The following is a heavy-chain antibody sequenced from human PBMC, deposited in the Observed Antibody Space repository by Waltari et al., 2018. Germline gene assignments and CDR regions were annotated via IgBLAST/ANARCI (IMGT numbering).Heavy chain of an antibody. J-gene: IGHJ6*03. Sequence: QVQLVQSGAEVKKPGSSVKVSCKASGGTFSSYAISWVRQAPGQGLEWMGGIIPIFSTANYAQKFQGRVTITTDETTSTAYMEVSSLRSEDTAVYYCAGAIAVAGKALYMDVWGKGTTVTVSS. CDR3: AGAIAVAGKALYMDV. D-gene: IGHD6-19*01. CDR1: GGTFSSYA. CDR2: IIPIFSTA. V-gene: IGHV1-69*05.